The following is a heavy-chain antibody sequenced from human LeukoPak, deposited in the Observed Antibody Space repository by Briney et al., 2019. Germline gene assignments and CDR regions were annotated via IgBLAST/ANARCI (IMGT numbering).Heavy chain of an antibody. Sequence: SETLSVTWTVAGGSISSYYGSWIRQPAGKGLEWIGRIYSSGSTNYNPSLKSRVTMLVDTSKNQFSLKVSSVTAADTAVYYCTRHYSSSWFDYWGQGTLVTVSS. D-gene: IGHD6-13*01. CDR3: TRHYSSSWFDY. V-gene: IGHV4-4*07. CDR1: GGSISSYY. J-gene: IGHJ4*02. CDR2: IYSSGST.